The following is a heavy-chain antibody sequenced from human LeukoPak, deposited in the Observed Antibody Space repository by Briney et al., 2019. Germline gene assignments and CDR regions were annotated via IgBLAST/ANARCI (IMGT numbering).Heavy chain of an antibody. CDR3: VEGIFDY. CDR1: GVSGVTFSNYA. Sequence: GASLRLSCAASGVSGVTFSNYALNWVRQAPGKGLEWVSDISGSGHTTNYADSVKGRFSISRDNSKTTLYLQMSSLRVEDTAVYYCVEGIFDYWGQGTLVTVS. V-gene: IGHV3-23*01. D-gene: IGHD3-10*01. CDR2: ISGSGHTT. J-gene: IGHJ4*02.